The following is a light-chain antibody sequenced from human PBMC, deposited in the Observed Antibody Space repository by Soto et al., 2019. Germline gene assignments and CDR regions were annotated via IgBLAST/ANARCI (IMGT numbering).Light chain of an antibody. CDR2: AAS. CDR1: QGISSW. CDR3: QQANSFFRVT. V-gene: IGKV1-12*01. Sequence: DIQMTQSPSSVSASVGDRVTITCRASQGISSWLDWYQQKPGKAPKLLIYAASSLQSGVPSRFSGSGSGTDFTLTISSLQPEDFATYYCQQANSFFRVTFGPGTKVDIK. J-gene: IGKJ3*01.